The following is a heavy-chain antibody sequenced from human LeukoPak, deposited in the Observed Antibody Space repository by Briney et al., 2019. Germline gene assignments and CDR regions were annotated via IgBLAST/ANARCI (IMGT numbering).Heavy chain of an antibody. D-gene: IGHD3-9*01. CDR1: GGSISSSSYY. CDR3: AGHPLSFRYFEG. J-gene: IGHJ4*01. CDR2: IYYSGST. Sequence: ETLSLACTVSGGSISSSSYYWGWIRQPPGKGLEGIGSIYYSGSTYYNPSLKSRVTISVDTSKNQFSLKLSSVTAADTAVYYCAGHPLSFRYFEGWGQGTLVTVSS. V-gene: IGHV4-39*07.